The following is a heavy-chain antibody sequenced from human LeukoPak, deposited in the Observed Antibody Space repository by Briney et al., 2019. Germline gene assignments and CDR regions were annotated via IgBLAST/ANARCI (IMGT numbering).Heavy chain of an antibody. Sequence: ASVKVSCKASGYTFTSYYMHWVRQAPGQGREWMGIINPIGGSTSYAQKFQGRVTMTRDTSTSTVYMELSSLSSEDTAVYYCARGGRERYSNGWTDAFDIWGQGTMVTVSS. D-gene: IGHD6-19*01. CDR1: GYTFTSYY. CDR3: ARGGRERYSNGWTDAFDI. CDR2: INPIGGST. J-gene: IGHJ3*02. V-gene: IGHV1-46*01.